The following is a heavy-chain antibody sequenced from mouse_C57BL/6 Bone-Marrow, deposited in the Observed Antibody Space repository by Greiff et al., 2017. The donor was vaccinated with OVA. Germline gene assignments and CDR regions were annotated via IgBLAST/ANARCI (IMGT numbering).Heavy chain of an antibody. CDR1: GFNIKDDY. CDR2: IDPENGDT. V-gene: IGHV14-4*01. Sequence: VTLKESGAELVRPGASVKLSCTASGFNIKDDYMHWVKERPEQGLEWIGWIDPENGDTEYASKFQAKATITADTSSKTVYLHLSSLTSEDTAVYYCTTYRYWGQGTTLTVSS. CDR3: TTYRY. J-gene: IGHJ2*01.